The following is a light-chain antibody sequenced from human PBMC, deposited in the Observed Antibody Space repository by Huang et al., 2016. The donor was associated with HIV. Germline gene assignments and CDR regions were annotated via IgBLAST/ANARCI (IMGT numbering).Light chain of an antibody. J-gene: IGKJ2*01. CDR1: QRVSSY. Sequence: EIVLTQSPATLSLSPGERANLSCRASQRVSSYLAWYQQKPGQAPRLLIYDASNRATGIPARFSGSGSGTDFTLTISSLEPEDFAVYYCQQRSNWPPYTFGQGTKVEIK. CDR3: QQRSNWPPYT. CDR2: DAS. V-gene: IGKV3-11*01.